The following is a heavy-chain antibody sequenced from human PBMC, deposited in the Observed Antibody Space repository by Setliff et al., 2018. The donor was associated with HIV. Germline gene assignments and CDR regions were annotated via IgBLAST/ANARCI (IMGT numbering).Heavy chain of an antibody. CDR3: ATYSAGEGGRGH. CDR2: IHSSGTT. CDR1: GDSIGAYH. J-gene: IGHJ4*02. D-gene: IGHD2-15*01. Sequence: SETLSLTCSVSGDSIGAYHWSWIRQPPGRGLEWIGYIHSSGTTHHNPSLSSRVAISFDASKKYFSLKLTSVTAADTAMYYCATYSAGEGGRGHWGQGTLVTVTS. V-gene: IGHV4-59*01.